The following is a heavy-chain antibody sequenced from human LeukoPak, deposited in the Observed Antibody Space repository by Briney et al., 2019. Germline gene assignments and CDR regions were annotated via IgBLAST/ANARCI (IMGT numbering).Heavy chain of an antibody. CDR3: ARHGGITIFGVAQPGGAFDI. Sequence: WASVKVSCKASGGTFTSYAISWVRQAPGQGLEWMGEIIPIFGTANYAQKFQGRVTITTGESTSTAYMELSSLRFEDTAVYYCARHGGITIFGVAQPGGAFDIWGQGTMVTVSS. CDR1: GGTFTSYA. J-gene: IGHJ3*02. V-gene: IGHV1-69*05. D-gene: IGHD3-3*01. CDR2: IIPIFGTA.